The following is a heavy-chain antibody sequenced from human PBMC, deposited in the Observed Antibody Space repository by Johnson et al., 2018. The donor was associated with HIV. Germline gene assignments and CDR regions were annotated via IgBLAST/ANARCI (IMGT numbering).Heavy chain of an antibody. Sequence: QVQLVESGGGVVQPGRSLRLSCAASGVTFSSYGMHWVRQAPGKGLEWVAFIRYDGSNKYYADSVKGRFTISRDNSKNTLYLQMNSLRAEYTAVYYCAKDPQSGSYLAEDAFDIWGQGTMVTVSS. CDR1: GVTFSSYG. J-gene: IGHJ3*02. CDR2: IRYDGSNK. V-gene: IGHV3-30*02. CDR3: AKDPQSGSYLAEDAFDI. D-gene: IGHD1-26*01.